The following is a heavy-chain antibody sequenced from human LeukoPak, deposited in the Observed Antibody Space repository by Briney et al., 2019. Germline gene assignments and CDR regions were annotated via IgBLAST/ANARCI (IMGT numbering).Heavy chain of an antibody. V-gene: IGHV3-74*01. CDR1: GFAFTSYW. J-gene: IGHJ5*02. Sequence: GGSLRLSCAASGFAFTSYWMHWVRQAPGKGLVWVSRVNRDGSSTDYADSVKGRFTISGDNAKNTLYLQMDSLRADDTAVYYCAKEGWETWGQGTLVTVSS. D-gene: IGHD1-26*01. CDR2: VNRDGSST. CDR3: AKEGWET.